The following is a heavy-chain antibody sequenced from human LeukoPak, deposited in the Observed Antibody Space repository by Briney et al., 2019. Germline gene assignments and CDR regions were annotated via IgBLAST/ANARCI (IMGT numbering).Heavy chain of an antibody. CDR3: ARARVGAAGNFDY. V-gene: IGHV1-2*02. D-gene: IGHD1-26*01. CDR1: GYTFTGYY. J-gene: IGHJ4*02. Sequence: ASVKVSCKASGYTFTGYYVHWVRQAPGQGLEWMGWINPNSGGTNYAQKFQGRVTMTRDTSISTAYMELSRLRSGDTAVYYCARARVGAAGNFDYWGQGTLVTVSS. CDR2: INPNSGGT.